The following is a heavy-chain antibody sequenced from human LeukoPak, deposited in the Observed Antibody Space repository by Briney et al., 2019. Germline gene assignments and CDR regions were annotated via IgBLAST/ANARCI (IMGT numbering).Heavy chain of an antibody. D-gene: IGHD5-12*01. Sequence: GGSLRLSCAAPGFTFSSYGMHWVRQAPGKGLEWVAFIRYDGSNKYYADSVKGRFTISRDNSKNTLYLQMSSLRAEDTAVYYCAKGGRGYSGYDLDYWGQGTLVTVSS. CDR2: IRYDGSNK. CDR1: GFTFSSYG. V-gene: IGHV3-30*02. CDR3: AKGGRGYSGYDLDY. J-gene: IGHJ4*02.